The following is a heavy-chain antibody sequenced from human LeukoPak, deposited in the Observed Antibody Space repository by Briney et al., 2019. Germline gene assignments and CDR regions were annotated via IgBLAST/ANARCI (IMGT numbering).Heavy chain of an antibody. D-gene: IGHD6-13*01. V-gene: IGHV4-39*01. CDR2: ICYSGST. CDR3: ARGYSSSWRNFDY. Sequence: SETLSLTCTVSGGSISSSRDYWGWIRQPPGEGLEWIGSICYSGSTYYNPSLKSRVSISVDTSKTQFSLKLSSVTAADTAVYYCARGYSSSWRNFDYWGQGTLVTVSS. J-gene: IGHJ4*02. CDR1: GGSISSSRDY.